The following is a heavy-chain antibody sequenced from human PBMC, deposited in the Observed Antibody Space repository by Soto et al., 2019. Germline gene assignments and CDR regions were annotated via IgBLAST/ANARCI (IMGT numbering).Heavy chain of an antibody. CDR3: ARDLGLVGAPAGLDY. Sequence: GGSLRLSCAASGFTCSSYGMHWVRQAPGKGLEWVAVIWYDGSNKYYADSVKGRFTISRDNSKNTLYLQMNSLRAEDTAVYYCARDLGLVGAPAGLDYWGQGTLVTVSS. CDR2: IWYDGSNK. J-gene: IGHJ4*02. D-gene: IGHD1-26*01. CDR1: GFTCSSYG. V-gene: IGHV3-33*01.